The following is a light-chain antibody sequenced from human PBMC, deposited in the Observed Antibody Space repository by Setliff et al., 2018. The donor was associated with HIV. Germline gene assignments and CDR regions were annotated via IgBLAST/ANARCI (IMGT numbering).Light chain of an antibody. CDR3: KSYAANSTPYL. J-gene: IGLJ1*01. CDR1: SSDVGSYNL. Sequence: QSALAQPASVSGSPGQSITISCTGTSSDVGSYNLVSWYQQHPGRAPKLMIYEVSKRPSGVSNRFSGSKSGNTASLTISGLQAEDEADYYCKSYAANSTPYLFGTGTKVTVL. V-gene: IGLV2-23*02. CDR2: EVS.